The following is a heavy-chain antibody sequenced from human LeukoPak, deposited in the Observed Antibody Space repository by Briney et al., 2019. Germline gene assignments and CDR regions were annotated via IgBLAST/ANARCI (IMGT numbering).Heavy chain of an antibody. CDR1: GGSMSTYY. V-gene: IGHV4-59*08. CDR2: IYDSGGT. D-gene: IGHD3-9*01. J-gene: IGHJ4*02. Sequence: SETLSLTCTVSGGSMSTYYWSWIRQSPGKGLEWIGYIYDSGGTSYNPSLKSRVTISVDTSKNRFSLKLSSVTAADTAVYYCARQEDYDILTGDRRYFFDYWGQGTLVTVSS. CDR3: ARQEDYDILTGDRRYFFDY.